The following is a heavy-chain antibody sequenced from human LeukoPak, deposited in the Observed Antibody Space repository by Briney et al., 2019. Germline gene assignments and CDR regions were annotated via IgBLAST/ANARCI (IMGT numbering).Heavy chain of an antibody. J-gene: IGHJ4*02. V-gene: IGHV3-7*01. CDR2: IKEDGSEK. CDR3: ARDQMASPAAADY. Sequence: GGSLRLSCAASGFTFSSFWMTWVGQAPGKGLEWVANIKEDGSEKYYVGSVKGRLTISRDNAKNSLYLQMNSLRAEDTAVYYCARDQMASPAAADYWGQGALDIVSS. D-gene: IGHD2-15*01. CDR1: GFTFSSFW.